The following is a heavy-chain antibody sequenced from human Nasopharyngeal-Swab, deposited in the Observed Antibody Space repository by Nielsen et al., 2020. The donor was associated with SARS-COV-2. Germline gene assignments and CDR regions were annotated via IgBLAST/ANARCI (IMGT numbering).Heavy chain of an antibody. J-gene: IGHJ5*02. V-gene: IGHV4-34*01. CDR2: ISHYGST. CDR3: ARGLGDSSGWYTSMGYNWFDP. Sequence: SETLSLTCAVYGGSISGYYWSWIRQPPGKGLEWIGEISHYGSTNYNPSLKSRVTISVDTSKNQFSLKLSSVTAADTAVYYCARGLGDSSGWYTSMGYNWFDPWGQGTLVTVSS. CDR1: GGSISGYY. D-gene: IGHD6-19*01.